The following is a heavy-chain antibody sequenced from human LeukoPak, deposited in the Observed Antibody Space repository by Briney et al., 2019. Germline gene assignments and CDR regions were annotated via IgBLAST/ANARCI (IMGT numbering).Heavy chain of an antibody. V-gene: IGHV1-18*01. CDR3: ARDLPYSSSWESIDY. Sequence: ASVKVSCKASGYTFTSYGISWVRQAPGQGLEWMGWISAYNGNTNYAQKLQGRVTMTTDTSTGTAYMELRSLRSDDPAVYYCARDLPYSSSWESIDYWGQGTLVTVSS. J-gene: IGHJ4*02. CDR2: ISAYNGNT. D-gene: IGHD6-13*01. CDR1: GYTFTSYG.